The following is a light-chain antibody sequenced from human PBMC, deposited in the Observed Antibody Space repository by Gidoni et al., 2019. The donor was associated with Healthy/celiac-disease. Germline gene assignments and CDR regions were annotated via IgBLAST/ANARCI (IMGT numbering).Light chain of an antibody. V-gene: IGLV1-51*01. CDR3: GTWDSSLSAVV. CDR2: DNN. J-gene: IGLJ2*01. CDR1: SSNIGNNY. Sequence: QSVLTQPPSVSAPPGQKVTISCSGSSSNIGNNYVSWYQQLPGTAPKRLMYDNNKRPSGIPDRFSGSKAGTSATLGITGLQTGDEADYYCGTWDSSLSAVVFGGGTKLTVL.